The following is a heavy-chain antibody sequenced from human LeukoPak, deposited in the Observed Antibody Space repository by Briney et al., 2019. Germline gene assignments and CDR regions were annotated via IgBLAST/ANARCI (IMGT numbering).Heavy chain of an antibody. Sequence: GGSLRLSCAASGFTFSNYEMNWVRQAPGKGLEWVSYISSSGSTIYYADSVKGRFTISRDNAKNSLYLQMNSLRAEDTAVYYCARDSFTISGSYYYRYGYFDYWGQGTLVTVSS. CDR1: GFTFSNYE. D-gene: IGHD1-26*01. V-gene: IGHV3-48*03. CDR2: ISSSGSTI. J-gene: IGHJ4*02. CDR3: ARDSFTISGSYYYRYGYFDY.